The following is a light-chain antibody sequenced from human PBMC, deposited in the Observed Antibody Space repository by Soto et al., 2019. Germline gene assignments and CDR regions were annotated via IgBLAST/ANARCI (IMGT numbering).Light chain of an antibody. CDR1: QSRTIN. V-gene: IGKV3-15*01. Sequence: EVVLTQSPVTLSVSPGEGATLSCRASQSRTINLAWYQQKRGQAPRLLIYGASTRATDVPARFSGSGSGTEFTLTIGTLQSEDFAVYYCQQYNNWPITFGQGTRLEL. CDR3: QQYNNWPIT. J-gene: IGKJ5*01. CDR2: GAS.